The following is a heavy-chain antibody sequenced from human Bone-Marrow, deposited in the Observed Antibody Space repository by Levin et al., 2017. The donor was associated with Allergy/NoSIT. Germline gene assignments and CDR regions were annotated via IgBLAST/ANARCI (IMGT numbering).Heavy chain of an antibody. CDR2: IYYSGST. D-gene: IGHD6-19*01. Sequence: SQTLSLTCTVSGGSISGYYWSWIRQPPGKGLEWIGYIYYSGSTNYNPSLKSRVTISVDTSKNQFSLKLSSVTAADTAVYYCGRGGGSSGGGGFDYWGQGTLVTVSS. V-gene: IGHV4-59*01. CDR1: GGSISGYY. J-gene: IGHJ4*02. CDR3: GRGGGSSGGGGFDY.